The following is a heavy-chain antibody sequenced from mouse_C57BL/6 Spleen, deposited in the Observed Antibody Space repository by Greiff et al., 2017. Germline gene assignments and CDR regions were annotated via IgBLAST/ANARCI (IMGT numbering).Heavy chain of an antibody. CDR1: GYTFTDYY. CDR3: ARHLHYCAMDY. CDR2: INPYNGGT. J-gene: IGHJ4*01. Sequence: EVQLQQSGPVLVKPGASVKMSCKASGYTFTDYYMNWVKQSHGKSLEWIGVINPYNGGTSYNQKFKGKATLTVDKSSSTAYMELNSLTSEDSAVYYCARHLHYCAMDYWGQGTSVTVSS. V-gene: IGHV1-19*01.